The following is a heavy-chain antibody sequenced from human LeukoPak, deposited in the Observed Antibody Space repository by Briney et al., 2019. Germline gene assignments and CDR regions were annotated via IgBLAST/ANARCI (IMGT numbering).Heavy chain of an antibody. CDR3: ARTTTAYCGGDCYSPNFDY. Sequence: PSETLSLTCAVYGGSFSGYYWGWIRQPPGKGLEWIGEINHSGSTNYNPSLKSRVTISVDTSKNQFSLKLSSVTAADTAVYYCARTTTAYCGGDCYSPNFDYWGQGTLVTVSS. CDR1: GGSFSGYY. J-gene: IGHJ4*02. V-gene: IGHV4-34*01. D-gene: IGHD2-21*02. CDR2: INHSGST.